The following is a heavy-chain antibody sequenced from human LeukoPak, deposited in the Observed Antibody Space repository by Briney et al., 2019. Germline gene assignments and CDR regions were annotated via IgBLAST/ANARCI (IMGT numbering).Heavy chain of an antibody. CDR3: ARRAGDYSHPYDY. Sequence: GGSLRLSCAASGFTFSSYSMMWVRQAPGKGLEWVSFIYSGGNTHNSDSVKGRFTISRDNSKNTLYLQMNTLRAEDTAVYYCARRAGDYSHPYDYWGQGTLVTVSS. CDR1: GFTFSSYS. D-gene: IGHD3-22*01. CDR2: IYSGGNT. J-gene: IGHJ4*02. V-gene: IGHV3-53*01.